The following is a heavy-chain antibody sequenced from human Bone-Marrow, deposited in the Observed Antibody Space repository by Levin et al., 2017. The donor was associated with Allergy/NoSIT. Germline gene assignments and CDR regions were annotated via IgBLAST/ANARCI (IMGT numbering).Heavy chain of an antibody. CDR3: TRGAYSYQF. CDR1: GFTFGDYS. CDR2: IRSTVSGGTT. Sequence: GESLKISCTASGFTFGDYSMSWFRQAPGKGLEWVGLIRSTVSGGTTEYAASVQGRFTISRDDSKSNAYLHMNSLKTEDTAVYYCTRGAYSYQFWGQGTLVTVSS. D-gene: IGHD5-18*01. V-gene: IGHV3-49*03. J-gene: IGHJ4*02.